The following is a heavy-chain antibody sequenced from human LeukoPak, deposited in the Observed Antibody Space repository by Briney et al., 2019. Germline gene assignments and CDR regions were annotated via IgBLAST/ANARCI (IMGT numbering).Heavy chain of an antibody. D-gene: IGHD6-19*01. V-gene: IGHV4-4*07. J-gene: IGHJ4*02. Sequence: PSETLSLTCTVSGRSISSYYWSWIRQPAGKGLEWIGRIYPSGSTDYNPSLKSRVTMSVDTSKNHFSLNLSSVTAADTAVYYCARQGSGWYGSDYWGQGTLVTVSS. CDR3: ARQGSGWYGSDY. CDR2: IYPSGST. CDR1: GRSISSYY.